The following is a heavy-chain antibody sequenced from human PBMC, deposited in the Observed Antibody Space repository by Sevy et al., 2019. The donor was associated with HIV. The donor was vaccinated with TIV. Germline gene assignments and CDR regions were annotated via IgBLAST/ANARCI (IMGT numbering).Heavy chain of an antibody. CDR1: GFTFSSYG. V-gene: IGHV3-30*02. Sequence: GGSLRLSCAASGFTFSSYGMHWVRQAPGKGLEWVAFIRYDGNNKYYTGSVKGRFTISRDNSKNTLYLQMNSLRAEDTAVYYCAKGREQGYYYGMDVWDQGTTVTVSS. D-gene: IGHD1-26*01. CDR2: IRYDGNNK. J-gene: IGHJ6*02. CDR3: AKGREQGYYYGMDV.